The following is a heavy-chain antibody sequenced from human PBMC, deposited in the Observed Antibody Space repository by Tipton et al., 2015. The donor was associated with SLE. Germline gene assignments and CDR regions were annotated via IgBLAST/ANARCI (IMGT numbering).Heavy chain of an antibody. Sequence: TLSLTCTASGDSIRGYFWSWIRQPPGKGLEWIGEIDQIGNTNYKPSLKSRVTISVDTSKIQFSLKLSSVTAAETAVYFCSRGPTSTSITIRRPNLGARYYYYGLDVWGQGTAFTVSS. D-gene: IGHD1-14*01. CDR3: SRGPTSTSITIRRPNLGARYYYYGLDV. CDR2: IDQIGNT. CDR1: GDSIRGYF. V-gene: IGHV4-34*01. J-gene: IGHJ6*02.